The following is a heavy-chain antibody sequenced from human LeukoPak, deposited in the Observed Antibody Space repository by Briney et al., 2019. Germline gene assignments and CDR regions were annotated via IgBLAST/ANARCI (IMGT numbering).Heavy chain of an antibody. Sequence: GGSLRLSCTASGFTFTNNWMTWIRQAPGKGLEWVAFIRYDGSNKYYADSVKGRFTISRDNSKNTLYLQMNSLRAEDTAVYYCAKDYGITGTTGYWGQGTLVTVSS. CDR3: AKDYGITGTTGY. CDR1: GFTFTNNW. D-gene: IGHD1-20*01. CDR2: IRYDGSNK. J-gene: IGHJ4*02. V-gene: IGHV3-30*02.